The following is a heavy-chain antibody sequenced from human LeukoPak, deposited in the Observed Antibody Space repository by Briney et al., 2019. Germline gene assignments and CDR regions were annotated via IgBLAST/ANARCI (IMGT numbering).Heavy chain of an antibody. D-gene: IGHD6-13*01. J-gene: IGHJ1*01. CDR3: ANVIIAAVGYEYFQY. V-gene: IGHV3-23*01. CDR2: LSGGGSST. CDR1: GFTFGNYA. Sequence: PGGSLRLSCTASGFTFGNYAMSWVRQAPGMGLEWVSALSGGGSSTFYADSVKGRFNISRDNSKNTLYLQMRSLIFEDTAVYYCANVIIAAVGYEYFQYWGQGNLVSVSS.